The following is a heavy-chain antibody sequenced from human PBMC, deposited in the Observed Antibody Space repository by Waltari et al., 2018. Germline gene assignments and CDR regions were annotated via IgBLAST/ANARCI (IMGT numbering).Heavy chain of an antibody. J-gene: IGHJ4*02. Sequence: QVQLQESGPGLVKPSETLSLTCDVSGYSLTSGYYWAWIRQPPGKGLEWIGSVYHSGSTFYNPALKSRVTISIDTSKNQFSLKWESVTAADTAVYYCARDPAGLYDSSGYYLDYWGQGTLVTVSS. CDR1: GYSLTSGYY. CDR2: VYHSGST. D-gene: IGHD3-22*01. V-gene: IGHV4-38-2*02. CDR3: ARDPAGLYDSSGYYLDY.